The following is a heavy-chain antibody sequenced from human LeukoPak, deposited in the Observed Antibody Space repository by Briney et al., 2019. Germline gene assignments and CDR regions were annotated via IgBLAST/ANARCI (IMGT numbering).Heavy chain of an antibody. Sequence: GGSLRLSCSASGFTFKNAWMSWVRQAPGKGLEWVSSINSGSSYRYYADSVRGRFTISRDNAKNSLYLQMNSLRAEDTAVYYCARVKEYQMLYGGFDPWGQGTLVTVSS. V-gene: IGHV3-21*01. CDR2: INSGSSYR. D-gene: IGHD2-2*02. CDR3: ARVKEYQMLYGGFDP. J-gene: IGHJ5*02. CDR1: GFTFKNAW.